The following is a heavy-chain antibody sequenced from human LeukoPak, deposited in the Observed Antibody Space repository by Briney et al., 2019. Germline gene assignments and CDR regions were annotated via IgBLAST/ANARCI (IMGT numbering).Heavy chain of an antibody. V-gene: IGHV1-2*02. CDR3: ARGSIISDRTILRPFESGSYYVGYFDY. Sequence: ASVKVSCKASGYTFTRYYMHWVGQAPGQGLEWMGWINPNSGGTNYAQKFQGRVTMTRDTSISTAYMELSRLRSDDTAVYYCARGSIISDRTILRPFESGSYYVGYFDYWGQGTLVTVSS. CDR1: GYTFTRYY. D-gene: IGHD1-26*01. J-gene: IGHJ4*02. CDR2: INPNSGGT.